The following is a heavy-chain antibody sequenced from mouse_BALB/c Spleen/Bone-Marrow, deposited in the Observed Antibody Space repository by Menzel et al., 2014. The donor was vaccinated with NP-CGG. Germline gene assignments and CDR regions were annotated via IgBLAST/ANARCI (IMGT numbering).Heavy chain of an antibody. CDR1: GFDFSRYW. D-gene: IGHD1-1*01. V-gene: IGHV4-2*02. CDR3: ARQGYYGYFAY. Sequence: DVKLVESGGGLVQPGGSLILSCAASGFDFSRYWMSWARQAPGKGQEWIGEINPGSSTINYTPSLKDKFITSRDNAKKTLYLQMSKVRSEDTALYYCARQGYYGYFAYWGQGTTLTVSS. CDR2: INPGSSTI. J-gene: IGHJ2*01.